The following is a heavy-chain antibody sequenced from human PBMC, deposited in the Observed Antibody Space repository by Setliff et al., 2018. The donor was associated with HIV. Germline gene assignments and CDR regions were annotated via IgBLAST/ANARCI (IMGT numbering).Heavy chain of an antibody. CDR2: IWYDGSNK. J-gene: IGHJ4*02. V-gene: IGHV3-33*08. CDR1: GFTFPDSA. D-gene: IGHD6-19*01. CDR3: ARDPAMSGWALAD. Sequence: GGSLRLSCAASGFTFPDSAMSWVRQAPGKGLEWVAFIWYDGSNKEYGDSVKGRFTISRDNSKNMVYLEMNNLRGEDSAVYYCARDPAMSGWALADWGQGTQVTVSS.